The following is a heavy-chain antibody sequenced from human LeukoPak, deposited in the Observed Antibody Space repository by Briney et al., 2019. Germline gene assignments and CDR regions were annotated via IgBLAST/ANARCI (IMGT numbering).Heavy chain of an antibody. V-gene: IGHV3-7*03. CDR2: IKQDGSEK. J-gene: IGHJ3*02. Sequence: GGSLRLSCAASGFTFSSYWMSWVRQAPGKGLEWVANIKQDGSEKYYVDSVKGRFTISRDNAKNSLYLQMNSLRVEDTALYYCARGGSDDAFDIWGPGTMVTVSS. CDR3: ARGGSDDAFDI. CDR1: GFTFSSYW. D-gene: IGHD6-19*01.